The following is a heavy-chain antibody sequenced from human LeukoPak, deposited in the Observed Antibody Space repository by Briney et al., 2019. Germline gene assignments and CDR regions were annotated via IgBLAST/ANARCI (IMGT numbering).Heavy chain of an antibody. CDR3: AKDVAPGSGWDFDY. CDR2: IYNSGAKI. J-gene: IGHJ4*02. Sequence: GGSLRLSCAVSGLTFSTYSMTWVRQGPGKGLEWVSSIYNSGAKIFYADSVKGRFTISRDNSKNMLYLQMNSLRVEDTAVYYCAKDVAPGSGWDFDYWGKGTLVTVSS. D-gene: IGHD6-19*01. CDR1: GLTFSTYS. V-gene: IGHV3-23*01.